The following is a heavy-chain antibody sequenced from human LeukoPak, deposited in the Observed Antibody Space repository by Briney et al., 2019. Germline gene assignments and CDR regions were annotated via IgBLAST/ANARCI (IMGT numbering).Heavy chain of an antibody. D-gene: IGHD5-12*01. Sequence: GGSLKLSCAASGFTFSGSAMHWVRQASGKGLEWVGRIRSKANSYATAYAASVKGRFTISRDDSKNTAYLQMNSLKTEDTAVYYCARVRRYSGYNYFDAFDNWGQGTMVTVSS. CDR3: ARVRRYSGYNYFDAFDN. CDR2: IRSKANSYAT. CDR1: GFTFSGSA. V-gene: IGHV3-73*01. J-gene: IGHJ3*02.